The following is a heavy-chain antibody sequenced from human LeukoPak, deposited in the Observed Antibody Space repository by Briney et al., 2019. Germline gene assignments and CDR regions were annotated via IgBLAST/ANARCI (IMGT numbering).Heavy chain of an antibody. CDR3: ARGRLSTYLQYFQH. Sequence: PSETLSLTCAVYGGSFSGYYWCWIRQPPGKGLEWIGEINHSGSTNYNPSLKSRVTISVDTSKNQFSLKLSSVTAADTAVYYCARGRLSTYLQYFQHWGQGTLVTVSS. CDR1: GGSFSGYY. D-gene: IGHD4/OR15-4a*01. V-gene: IGHV4-34*01. CDR2: INHSGST. J-gene: IGHJ1*01.